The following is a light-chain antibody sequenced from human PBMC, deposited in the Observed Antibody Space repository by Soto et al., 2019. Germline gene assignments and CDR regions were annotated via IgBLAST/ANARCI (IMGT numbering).Light chain of an antibody. CDR3: QQYNNWPRT. CDR2: GAS. CDR1: QRVDDSH. V-gene: IGKV3-15*01. J-gene: IGKJ1*01. Sequence: EMVMTPSPAILSVSPVESATLSCRASQRVDDSHLAWYQLRPGQAPRLLIYGASTRATGIPARFSGSGSGTEFTLTISSLQSEDFAVYYCQQYNNWPRTFGQGTKVDIK.